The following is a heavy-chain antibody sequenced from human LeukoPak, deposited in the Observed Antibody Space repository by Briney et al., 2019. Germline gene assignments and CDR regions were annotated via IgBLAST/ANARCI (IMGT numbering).Heavy chain of an antibody. CDR3: ARRGVVIRVILVGFHKEAYYFDS. CDR2: ISDSGGRT. V-gene: IGHV3-23*01. J-gene: IGHJ4*02. CDR1: GFTFSSYA. D-gene: IGHD3-22*01. Sequence: PGRSLRLSCAASGFTFSSYAMHWVRQAPRKGLEWVAGISDSGGRTNYADSVKGRFTIARDNPKNTLYLQMNSLRVEDTAVYFCARRGVVIRVILVGFHKEAYYFDSWGQGALVTVSS.